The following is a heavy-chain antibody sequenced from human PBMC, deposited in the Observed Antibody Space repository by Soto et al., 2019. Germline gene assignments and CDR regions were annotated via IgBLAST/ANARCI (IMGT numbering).Heavy chain of an antibody. D-gene: IGHD3-10*01. V-gene: IGHV1-2*02. Sequence: QVQLVQSGAEVKPPGASVKVSCKASGYTFTGHYMHWVRQVSGRRLEFLGWLKPDNGGTYYAPKFQGRVTLTRETSKTTAYMEMSGLRSDDTAVYFCARDLCPLGSGSPCPTFGMDLWGQGTTVAVSS. CDR2: LKPDNGGT. CDR3: ARDLCPLGSGSPCPTFGMDL. J-gene: IGHJ6*02. CDR1: GYTFTGHY.